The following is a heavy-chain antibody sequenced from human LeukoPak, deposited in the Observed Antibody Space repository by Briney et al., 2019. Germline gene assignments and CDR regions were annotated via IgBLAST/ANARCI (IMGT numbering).Heavy chain of an antibody. CDR3: AKANTGGGSNNLGYFHY. V-gene: IGHV3-30*02. CDR2: MRNDGSNK. Sequence: PGGSLRLSCAASGFTFSTYGMHWVRQAPGKGLEWVAFMRNDGSNKYYADSVGGRFTISRDNSKNTLYLQMNSLKAEDTAVYYCAKANTGGGSNNLGYFHYWGQGTLVTVSS. J-gene: IGHJ1*01. D-gene: IGHD3-16*01. CDR1: GFTFSTYG.